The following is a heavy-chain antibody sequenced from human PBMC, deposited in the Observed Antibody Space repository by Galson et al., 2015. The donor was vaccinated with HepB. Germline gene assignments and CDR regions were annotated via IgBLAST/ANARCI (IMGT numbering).Heavy chain of an antibody. V-gene: IGHV3-23*01. CDR1: GFTFSSYA. CDR2: ISGSGGST. J-gene: IGHJ4*02. D-gene: IGHD6-19*01. CDR3: ARADIAVATPRY. Sequence: SLRLSCAASGFTFSSYAMSWVRQAPGKGLEWVSAISGSGGSTYYADSVKGRFTISRDNSKNTLYLQMNSLRAEDTAVYYCARADIAVATPRYWGQGTLVTVSS.